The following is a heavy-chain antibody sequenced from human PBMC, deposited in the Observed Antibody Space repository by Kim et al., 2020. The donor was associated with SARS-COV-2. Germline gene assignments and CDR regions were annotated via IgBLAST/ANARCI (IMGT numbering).Heavy chain of an antibody. CDR3: TTDLYVVPAAIS. Sequence: GGSLRLSCAASGFTCSNAWMRWVRKAPGKGLEWVGRIKSKTDGGTTDYAAPVKGRFTISRDDSKNTLYLQMNSLKTEDTAVYYCTTDLYVVPAAISWGQGTMVTVSS. CDR1: GFTCSNAW. CDR2: IKSKTDGGTT. J-gene: IGHJ3*01. D-gene: IGHD2-2*01. V-gene: IGHV3-15*01.